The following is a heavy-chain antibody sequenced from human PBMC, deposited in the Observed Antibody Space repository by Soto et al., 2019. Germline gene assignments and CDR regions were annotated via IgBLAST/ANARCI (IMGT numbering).Heavy chain of an antibody. J-gene: IGHJ3*02. CDR1: GFTFSSYA. CDR2: ISGSGGST. V-gene: IGHV3-23*01. D-gene: IGHD3-10*01. Sequence: EVQLLESGGGLVQPGGSLRLSCAASGFTFSSYAMSWVRQAPGKGLEWVSAISGSGGSTYYADSVKGRFTISRDNSKNSLYLQMYSLRAEDTAVYYCAKDPSWSMVRGVDDAFDIWGQGTMVTVSS. CDR3: AKDPSWSMVRGVDDAFDI.